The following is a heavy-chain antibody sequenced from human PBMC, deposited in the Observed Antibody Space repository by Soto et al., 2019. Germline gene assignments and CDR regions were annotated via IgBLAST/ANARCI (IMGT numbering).Heavy chain of an antibody. V-gene: IGHV1-3*02. J-gene: IGHJ6*02. CDR2: SNAGNGNT. CDR1: GYTFSSYA. CDR3: ARGRPYGMDV. Sequence: VASVKVSCKASGYTFSSYAIHWVRQAPGQRLEWMGWSNAGNGNTKYSQEFQGRVTITRDTSASTAYLELSGLRSEDMAVYYCARGRPYGMDVWGQVTTVTVSS.